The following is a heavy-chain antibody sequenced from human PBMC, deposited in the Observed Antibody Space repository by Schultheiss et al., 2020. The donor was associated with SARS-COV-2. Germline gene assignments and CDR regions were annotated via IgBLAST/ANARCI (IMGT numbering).Heavy chain of an antibody. CDR3: AKDRWETTASDY. D-gene: IGHD4-17*01. CDR2: ISSSGSTI. V-gene: IGHV3-11*01. Sequence: GGSLRLSCAASGFTVSSNYMSWIRQAPGKGLEWVSYISSSGSTIYYADSVKGRFTISRDNSKNTLYLQMNSLRAEDTAVYYCAKDRWETTASDYWGQGTLVTVSS. CDR1: GFTVSSNY. J-gene: IGHJ4*02.